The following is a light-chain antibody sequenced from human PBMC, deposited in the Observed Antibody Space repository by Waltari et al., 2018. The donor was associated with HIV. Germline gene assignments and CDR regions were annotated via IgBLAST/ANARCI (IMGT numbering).Light chain of an antibody. Sequence: QSALTQPPSASGSPGQSVTISCTGTTSDVGGYRYVSWYQPHPGKAPKLIIYDVSKRPSGVPDRFSGSKSGNTASLTVSGLQADDEADYYCKSYAGSNNPYVFGTGTKVTVL. CDR3: KSYAGSNNPYV. J-gene: IGLJ1*01. V-gene: IGLV2-8*01. CDR1: TSDVGGYRY. CDR2: DVS.